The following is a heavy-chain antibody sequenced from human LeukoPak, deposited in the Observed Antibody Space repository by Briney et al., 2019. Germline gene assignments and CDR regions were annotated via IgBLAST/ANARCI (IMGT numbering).Heavy chain of an antibody. D-gene: IGHD3-10*01. CDR1: GGSISSGGYY. Sequence: SETLSLTCTVSGGSISSGGYYWSWIRQHPGKGLERIGYIYYSGSTYYNPSLKSRVTISVDTSKNQFSLKLSSVTAADTAVYYCARGRYYGSGSYYYAFDIWGQGTMVTVSS. J-gene: IGHJ3*02. CDR2: IYYSGST. V-gene: IGHV4-31*03. CDR3: ARGRYYGSGSYYYAFDI.